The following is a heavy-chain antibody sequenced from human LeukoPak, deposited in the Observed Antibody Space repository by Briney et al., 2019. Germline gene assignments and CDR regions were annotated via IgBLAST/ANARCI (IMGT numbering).Heavy chain of an antibody. V-gene: IGHV1-3*01. Sequence: ASVKVSCKASGYAFISYVIHWVRQAPGQRLEWMGWINPDNGNTEYSQRFQGSVTITRDTSASTAYMGLTSLRSEDTAVYYCAKDPGGTGDFDYWGQGTLVTVSS. CDR3: AKDPGGTGDFDY. CDR1: GYAFISYV. J-gene: IGHJ4*02. CDR2: INPDNGNT. D-gene: IGHD7-27*01.